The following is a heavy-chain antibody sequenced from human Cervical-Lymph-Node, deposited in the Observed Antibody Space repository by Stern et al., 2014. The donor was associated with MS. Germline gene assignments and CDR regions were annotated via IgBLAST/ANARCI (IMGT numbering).Heavy chain of an antibody. D-gene: IGHD2-2*01. J-gene: IGHJ6*02. V-gene: IGHV2-70*15. CDR2: LAWDDDK. CDR3: ARLEVPTSSGFHYYYYAMDV. CDR1: GFSLNTPGMC. Sequence: QIPLKESGPALVKPTQTLTLTCTFSGFSLNTPGMCVTWIRQPPGKALEWLARLAWDDDKYYSTSLKTRLTVSKDTSKNQVVLRMTNMDPVDTATYYCARLEVPTSSGFHYYYYAMDVWGQGTTVTVSS.